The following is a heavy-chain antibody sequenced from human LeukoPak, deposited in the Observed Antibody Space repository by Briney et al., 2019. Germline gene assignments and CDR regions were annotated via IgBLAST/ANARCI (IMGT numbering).Heavy chain of an antibody. CDR1: GFTFTNNA. Sequence: GGSLRLSCAASGFTFTNNAMSWVRQAPGTGLEWVSAISGSGGSTYYADSVKGRFTISRDNSKNTLYLQMNSLRAEDTAVYYCAKARGGYYDSSPFDYWGQGTLVTVSS. CDR2: ISGSGGST. D-gene: IGHD3-22*01. CDR3: AKARGGYYDSSPFDY. J-gene: IGHJ4*02. V-gene: IGHV3-23*01.